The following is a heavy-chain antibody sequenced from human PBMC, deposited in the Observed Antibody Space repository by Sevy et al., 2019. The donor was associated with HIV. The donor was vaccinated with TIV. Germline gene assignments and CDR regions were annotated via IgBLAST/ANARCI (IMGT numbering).Heavy chain of an antibody. CDR1: GFTFSSYS. D-gene: IGHD3-3*01. J-gene: IGHJ3*02. Sequence: GGSLRLSCAASGFTFSSYSMNWVRQAPGKGLEWVSSISSRSNYIYYADSVKGRFTISRDNAKNSLYLQMNSLRAEDTAIYSCARDAREGSGYFHDGFHMWGQGTMVTVSS. CDR2: ISSRSNYI. CDR3: ARDAREGSGYFHDGFHM. V-gene: IGHV3-21*01.